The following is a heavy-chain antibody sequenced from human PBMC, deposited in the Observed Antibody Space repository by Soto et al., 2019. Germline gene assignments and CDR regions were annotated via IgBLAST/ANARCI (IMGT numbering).Heavy chain of an antibody. CDR3: AGMAGYDYGDPNWYFDL. CDR1: GYSISSSNW. J-gene: IGHJ2*01. D-gene: IGHD4-17*01. CDR2: IYYSGST. Sequence: QVQLQESGPGLVKPSDTLSLTCAVSGYSISSSNWWGWIRQPPGKGLEWIGYIYYSGSTYYNPSLKSRVTMSVDTSKNQFSLKLSSVTAVDTAVYYCAGMAGYDYGDPNWYFDLWGRGTLVTVSS. V-gene: IGHV4-28*01.